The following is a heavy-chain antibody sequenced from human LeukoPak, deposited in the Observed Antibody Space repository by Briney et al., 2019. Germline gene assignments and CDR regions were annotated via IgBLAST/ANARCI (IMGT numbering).Heavy chain of an antibody. Sequence: SETLSLTCAVSGGSISSGGYSWSWIRQPPGKGLEWIGYIYHSGSTYYNPSLKSRVTISVDRSKNQFSLKLSSVTAADTAVYYCARAMPRSRGFDIWGQGTMVTVSS. J-gene: IGHJ3*02. CDR2: IYHSGST. D-gene: IGHD2-2*01. CDR1: GGSISSGGYS. CDR3: ARAMPRSRGFDI. V-gene: IGHV4-30-2*01.